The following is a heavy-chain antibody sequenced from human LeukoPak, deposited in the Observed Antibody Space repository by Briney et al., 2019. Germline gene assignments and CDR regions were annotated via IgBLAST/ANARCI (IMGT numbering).Heavy chain of an antibody. CDR2: IYYSGST. D-gene: IGHD4-17*01. Sequence: TSETLSLTYTVSGGSISSSSYYWGWIRQPPGKGLEWIGSIYYSGSTYYNPSLKSRVTISVDTSKNQFSLKLSSVTAADTAVYYCARRFSDYGDLYYLDYWGQGTLVTVSS. CDR3: ARRFSDYGDLYYLDY. J-gene: IGHJ4*02. CDR1: GGSISSSSYY. V-gene: IGHV4-39*01.